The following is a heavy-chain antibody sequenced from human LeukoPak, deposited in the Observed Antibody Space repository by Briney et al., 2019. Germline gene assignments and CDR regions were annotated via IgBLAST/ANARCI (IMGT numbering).Heavy chain of an antibody. CDR1: GFTVINNY. CDR2: FYYGGSI. J-gene: IGHJ2*01. D-gene: IGHD4-23*01. V-gene: IGHV3-66*01. Sequence: PGGSLRLSCAASGFTVINNYMSWVRQAPGKGLEWASIFYYGGSIYYADSAKGRFTISRDNSKNTLYLQMNSLRAEDRAVYYCARDKTLGWYFDLWGRGTLVTVSS. CDR3: ARDKTLGWYFDL.